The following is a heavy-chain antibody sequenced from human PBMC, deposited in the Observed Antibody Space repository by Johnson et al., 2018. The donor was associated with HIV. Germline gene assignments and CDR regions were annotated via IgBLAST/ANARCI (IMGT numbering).Heavy chain of an antibody. J-gene: IGHJ3*02. V-gene: IGHV3-11*01. Sequence: QVQLVESGGGLVQPGGSLRLSCAASGFTLSDPYMDWVRQAPGKGLEWISYISSSGSNRYYADSVKGRFTISRDNSKKTLYLQKNSLRAEDTAEYFCAHSGSPGVAARLWDAFDIWGQGTMVTVSS. D-gene: IGHD6-6*01. CDR3: AHSGSPGVAARLWDAFDI. CDR2: ISSSGSNR. CDR1: GFTLSDPY.